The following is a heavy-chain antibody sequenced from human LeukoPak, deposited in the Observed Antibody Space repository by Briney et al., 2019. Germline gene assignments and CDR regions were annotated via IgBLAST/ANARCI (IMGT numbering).Heavy chain of an antibody. Sequence: GASVKVSCKASGYPFNNYDINWVRQATGQGLEWRGWMTPHSGKTGYAQNFQGRVTMTRDTSISTAYMELSSLRSEDTAVYYCARLSSHYGDYKVGPWGQGTLVTVSS. V-gene: IGHV1-8*01. CDR1: GYPFNNYD. J-gene: IGHJ5*02. CDR2: MTPHSGKT. D-gene: IGHD4-17*01. CDR3: ARLSSHYGDYKVGP.